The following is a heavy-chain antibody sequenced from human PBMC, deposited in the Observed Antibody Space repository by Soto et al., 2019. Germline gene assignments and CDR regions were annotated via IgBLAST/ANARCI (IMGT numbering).Heavy chain of an antibody. D-gene: IGHD3-22*01. Sequence: SETLSLTCAVSGGSISSSNWWSWVRQPPGKGLEWIGEIYHSGSTNYNPSLKSRVTISVDKSKNQFSLKLSSVTAADTAVYYCARRMXVVVITWGTRTKDWFDPWGQGTLVTVSS. CDR3: ARRMXVVVITWGTRTKDWFDP. CDR2: IYHSGST. J-gene: IGHJ5*02. CDR1: GGSISSSNW. V-gene: IGHV4-4*02.